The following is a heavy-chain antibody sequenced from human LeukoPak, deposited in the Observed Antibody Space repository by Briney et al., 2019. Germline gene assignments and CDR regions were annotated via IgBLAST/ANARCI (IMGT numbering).Heavy chain of an antibody. CDR3: SRDHVAAFDY. CDR1: GFTFSSYW. CDR2: INAGGSST. Sequence: GGSLRLSCAASGFTFSSYWMHWVRQAPGKGLVWVSRINAGGSSTNYADSVKGRFTISRDNAKNTLYLQMNSLRAEDTAVYYCSRDHVAAFDYWGQGTLVTVPS. V-gene: IGHV3-74*01. J-gene: IGHJ4*02. D-gene: IGHD6-13*01.